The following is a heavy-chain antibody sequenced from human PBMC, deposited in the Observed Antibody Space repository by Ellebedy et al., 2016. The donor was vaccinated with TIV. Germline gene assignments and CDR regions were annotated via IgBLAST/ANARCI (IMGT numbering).Heavy chain of an antibody. CDR1: GFAVSGNY. Sequence: GESLKISXAVSGFAVSGNYMSWVRQAPGKGLECVSVIYSGGSTHYADSVKGRFTISRDDSKNTLDLQMSSLRVEDTAVYYCARDRWTSTGYVYYNGADVWGQGTTVIVSS. CDR3: ARDRWTSTGYVYYNGADV. V-gene: IGHV3-53*01. CDR2: IYSGGST. D-gene: IGHD3-9*01. J-gene: IGHJ6*02.